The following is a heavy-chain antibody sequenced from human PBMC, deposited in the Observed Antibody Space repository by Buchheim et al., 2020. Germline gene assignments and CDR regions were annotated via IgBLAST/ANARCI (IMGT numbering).Heavy chain of an antibody. CDR1: GYTFTSHD. D-gene: IGHD5-12*01. Sequence: QVQLVQSGAEMQKPGASVRVSCQASGYTFTSHDINWIRQATGQGPEWLGWMNVNTGRTGYAHNFQGRIIMTRNTSIDTAYMELSSLRSDDTAVYHCARAHWQWLRNFDYWGQGT. CDR2: MNVNTGRT. V-gene: IGHV1-8*01. CDR3: ARAHWQWLRNFDY. J-gene: IGHJ4*02.